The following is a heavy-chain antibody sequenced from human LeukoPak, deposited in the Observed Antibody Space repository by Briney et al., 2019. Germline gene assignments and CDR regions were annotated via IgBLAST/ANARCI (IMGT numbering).Heavy chain of an antibody. Sequence: ASVKVSCKASGYTFTSYAMNWVRQAPGQGLEWMGWINTNTGNPTYAQGFTGRFVFSLDTSVSTAYLQISSLKAEDTAVYYCARNSRGGKTYYHYGMDVWGQGTTVTVSS. D-gene: IGHD4-23*01. V-gene: IGHV7-4-1*02. CDR3: ARNSRGGKTYYHYGMDV. J-gene: IGHJ6*02. CDR1: GYTFTSYA. CDR2: INTNTGNP.